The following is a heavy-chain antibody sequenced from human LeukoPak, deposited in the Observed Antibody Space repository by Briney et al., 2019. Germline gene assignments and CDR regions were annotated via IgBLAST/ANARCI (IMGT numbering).Heavy chain of an antibody. J-gene: IGHJ4*02. D-gene: IGHD3-22*01. V-gene: IGHV1-2*02. CDR3: ARGGSYYDLDY. Sequence: ASVKVSCKAPGYTFTGYYMHWVRQAPGQGLEWMGWINPNSGDTNYAQKFQGRVTMTRDTSISTAYMELSRLRSDDTAVYYCARGGSYYDLDYWGQGTLVTVSS. CDR2: INPNSGDT. CDR1: GYTFTGYY.